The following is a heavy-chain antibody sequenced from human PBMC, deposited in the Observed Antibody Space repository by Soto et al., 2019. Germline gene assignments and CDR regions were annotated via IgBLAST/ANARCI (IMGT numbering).Heavy chain of an antibody. CDR3: AKGGIPRRYNIPTVDVDL. Sequence: EVQLLESGGDLVQRGGSLRLSCAASGFIFSDYAMSWGRQAPGKGLEWVSGIGSSGATTYYPDSVKGRVTISRDKSKNPLYINMNGLRDGASAVEYCAKGGIPRRYNIPTVDVDLCGQGSLVAVYS. CDR1: GFIFSDYA. J-gene: IGHJ5*02. V-gene: IGHV3-23*01. CDR2: IGSSGATT. D-gene: IGHD4-17*01.